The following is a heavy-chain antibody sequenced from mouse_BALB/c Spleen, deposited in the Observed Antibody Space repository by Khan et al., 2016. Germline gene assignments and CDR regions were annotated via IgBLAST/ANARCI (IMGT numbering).Heavy chain of an antibody. CDR2: ILPGSGST. CDR3: ARGLRLLYYFDY. D-gene: IGHD1-2*01. Sequence: QVQLKESGAELMKPGASVKISCKATGYTFSSYWIEWVKQRPGHGLELIGEILPGSGSTNYNEKFKGKATFTADTSSNTAYMQLSSLTSEDSADYCCARGLRLLYYFDYWGQGTTPTVSS. CDR1: GYTFSSYW. V-gene: IGHV1-9*01. J-gene: IGHJ2*01.